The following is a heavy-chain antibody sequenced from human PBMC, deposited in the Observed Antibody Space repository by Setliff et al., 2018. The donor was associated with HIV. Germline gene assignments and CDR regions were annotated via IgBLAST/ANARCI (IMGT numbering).Heavy chain of an antibody. Sequence: PSETLSLTCTVSGASISSSSYHWGWIRQPPGKELEWIGTIFYSGSTYYNPSLKSRVNMSVDTSKNHFSLSLTPVTAADTAVYYCAGSWIQFLSRILYCGGDCYSPFDSWGPGTLVTAPQ. V-gene: IGHV4-39*01. CDR3: AGSWIQFLSRILYCGGDCYSPFDS. CDR1: GASISSSSYH. D-gene: IGHD2-21*01. CDR2: IFYSGST. J-gene: IGHJ4*02.